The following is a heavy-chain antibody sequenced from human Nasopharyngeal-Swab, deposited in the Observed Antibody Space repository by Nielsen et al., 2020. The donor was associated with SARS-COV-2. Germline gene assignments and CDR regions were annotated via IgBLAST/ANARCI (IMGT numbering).Heavy chain of an antibody. CDR3: ARAPIGMYDFWTGDP. Sequence: ASVKVSCKVSGYTLTELSMHWVRQAPGKGLEWMGGFDPEDGETIYAQKFQGRVTMTEDTSTDTAYMELSSLRSDDTAVYYCARAPIGMYDFWTGDPWGQGTLVTVSS. CDR2: FDPEDGET. V-gene: IGHV1-24*01. J-gene: IGHJ5*02. CDR1: GYTLTELS. D-gene: IGHD3-3*01.